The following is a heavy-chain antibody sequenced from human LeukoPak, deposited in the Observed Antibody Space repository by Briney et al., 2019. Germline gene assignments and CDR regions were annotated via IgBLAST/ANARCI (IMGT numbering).Heavy chain of an antibody. V-gene: IGHV4-59*01. J-gene: IGHJ4*02. CDR2: IYYSGST. CDR3: ARDRGSWGAWYFDY. CDR1: GGSISSYY. D-gene: IGHD3-16*01. Sequence: SETLSLTCTVSGGSISSYYWSWIRQPPGKGLEWIGYIYYSGSTNCNPSLKSRVTISVDTSKNQFSLKLSSVTAADTAVYYCARDRGSWGAWYFDYWGQGTLVTVSS.